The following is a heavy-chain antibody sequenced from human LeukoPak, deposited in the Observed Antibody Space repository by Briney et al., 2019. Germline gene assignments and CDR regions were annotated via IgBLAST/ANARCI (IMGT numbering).Heavy chain of an antibody. V-gene: IGHV3-21*01. Sequence: GGSLRLSCSASGFTFSSYSMIWVRQAPGKGLEWVASISSSRSYIYYADSVKGRFTISRDNAKNSLYLQMNGLRAEDTAVYYCARGKDGWSADYWGQGTLVTVSS. J-gene: IGHJ4*02. CDR2: ISSSRSYI. CDR3: ARGKDGWSADY. CDR1: GFTFSSYS. D-gene: IGHD5-24*01.